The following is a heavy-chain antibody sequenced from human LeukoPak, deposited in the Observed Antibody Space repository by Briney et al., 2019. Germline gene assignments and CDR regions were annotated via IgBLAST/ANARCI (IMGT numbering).Heavy chain of an antibody. CDR2: TRSKVNNHTT. D-gene: IGHD3-16*01. CDR3: ARMTFGGMDF. Sequence: PGGTLRLSCAASGITLNDQYMEWARHTPGKGLEWVGRTRSKVNNHTTEYAASVKGRFTISRDDSNNSLYLQMNSLKTEDTAVYYCARMTFGGMDFWGKGTTVTVSS. J-gene: IGHJ6*01. CDR1: GITLNDQY. V-gene: IGHV3-72*01.